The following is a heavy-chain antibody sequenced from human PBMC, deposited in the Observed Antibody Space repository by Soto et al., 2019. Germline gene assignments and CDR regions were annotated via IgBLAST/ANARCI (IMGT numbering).Heavy chain of an antibody. CDR1: GGSFSGYY. CDR2: INHSGST. CDR3: ARAQYSSSSHDQDYYYGMDV. Sequence: PEETLSLTCAVYGGSFSGYYWSWIRQPPGKGLEWIGEINHSGSTNYNPSLKSRVTISVDTSKNQFSLKLSSVTTADTAVYYCARAQYSSSSHDQDYYYGMDVWGQGTTVTVSS. V-gene: IGHV4-34*01. J-gene: IGHJ6*02. D-gene: IGHD6-6*01.